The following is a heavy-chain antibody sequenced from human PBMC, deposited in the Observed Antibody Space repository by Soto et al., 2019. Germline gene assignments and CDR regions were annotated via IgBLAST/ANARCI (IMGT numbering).Heavy chain of an antibody. V-gene: IGHV4-34*04. CDR1: GSSFY. Sequence: AVTRSLTGRVYGSSFYWSXICEPPGKVLEWLGEVGDLGITKNNPSLKSPPSMSIDTSRNHFSLKLHSVTAADTDVYYCARWGGDQVAKWFDPWGQGALVTVSA. D-gene: IGHD2-21*02. CDR2: VGDLGIT. J-gene: IGHJ5*02. CDR3: ARWGGDQVAKWFDP.